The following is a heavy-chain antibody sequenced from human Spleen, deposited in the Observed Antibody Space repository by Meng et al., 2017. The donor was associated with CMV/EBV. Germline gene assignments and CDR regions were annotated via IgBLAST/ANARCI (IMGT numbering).Heavy chain of an antibody. Sequence: RSSYWVWIRQPPGKGLGWIGSIYYSGRTYYNPSLKSRVTISVDTSKNQFSLKLSSVTAADTAVYYCARAVRGYCSSTSCFFSSKFDPWGQGTLVTVSS. CDR2: IYYSGRT. J-gene: IGHJ5*02. D-gene: IGHD2-2*01. CDR1: RSSY. V-gene: IGHV4-39*01. CDR3: ARAVRGYCSSTSCFFSSKFDP.